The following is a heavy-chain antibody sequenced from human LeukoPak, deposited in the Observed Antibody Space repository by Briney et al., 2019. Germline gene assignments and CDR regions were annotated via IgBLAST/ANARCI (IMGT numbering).Heavy chain of an antibody. CDR1: GFSFSSNW. CDR2: INSDGSNI. Sequence: GGSLRLSCAASGFSFSSNWMHWVRQTPGKGLVWVSHINSDGSNIKYADSVKGRFTISRDNAKNTLSLQMNSLRAEDTAVYYCARGSPLGGNWGQGTLVTVSS. J-gene: IGHJ4*02. V-gene: IGHV3-74*03. CDR3: ARGSPLGGN.